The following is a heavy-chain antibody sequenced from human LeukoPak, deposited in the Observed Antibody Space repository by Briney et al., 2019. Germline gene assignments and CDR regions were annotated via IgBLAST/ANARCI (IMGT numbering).Heavy chain of an antibody. CDR1: GFTVSSNY. V-gene: IGHV3-66*02. Sequence: GGSLRVSCAASGFTVSSNYMSWVRQAPGKGLQWVSVIYSGGSTYYADSVKGRFTISRDNSKNTLYLQMNSLRAEDTAVYYCASPYCSSTSCYPYYFDYWGQGTLVTVSS. J-gene: IGHJ4*02. D-gene: IGHD2-2*01. CDR2: IYSGGST. CDR3: ASPYCSSTSCYPYYFDY.